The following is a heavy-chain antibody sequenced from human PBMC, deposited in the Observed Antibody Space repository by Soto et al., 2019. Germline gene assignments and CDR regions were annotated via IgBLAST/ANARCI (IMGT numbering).Heavy chain of an antibody. CDR3: PRVSTYPPNFFDY. CDR2: IYYSGST. V-gene: IGHV4-59*01. CDR1: GGSISSYY. D-gene: IGHD2-8*01. Sequence: PXETLSVTSTVSGGSISSYYWSWIRQPPGKGLEWIGYIYYSGSTNDNPSLKSRVTISVDTSKNQFSLKLSSVTAADTAVYYCPRVSTYPPNFFDYWGQGTLVTVSS. J-gene: IGHJ4*02.